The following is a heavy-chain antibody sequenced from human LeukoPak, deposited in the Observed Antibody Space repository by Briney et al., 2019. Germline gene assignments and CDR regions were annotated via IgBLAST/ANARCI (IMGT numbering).Heavy chain of an antibody. D-gene: IGHD1-26*01. CDR1: GFPFGSYS. V-gene: IGHV3-48*01. CDR3: ARDGGGSQQSNWFDP. Sequence: PTGGSLRLSCAASGFPFGSYSMSWVRQAPGKGLEWVSYISYSSITIYYADSVRGRFTISRDNAKNSLYLQMNSLRAEDTAVYYCARDGGGSQQSNWFDPWGQGTLVTVSS. CDR2: ISYSSITI. J-gene: IGHJ5*02.